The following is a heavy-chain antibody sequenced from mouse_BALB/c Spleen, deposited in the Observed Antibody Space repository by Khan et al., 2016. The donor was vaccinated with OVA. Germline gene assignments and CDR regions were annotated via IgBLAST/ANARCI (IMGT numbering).Heavy chain of an antibody. J-gene: IGHJ4*01. CDR1: GFSLSRYN. D-gene: IGHD2-14*01. CDR2: IWGGGGT. Sequence: VQLVESGPGLVAPSQSLSITCTVSGFSLSRYNIHWVRQPPGKGLEWLGMIWGGGGTDYNSTLKSRLGISKDNSNSQVFLKMNSLQTDDSAMYYCARAYYRYDGYYAMDYWGQGTSVTVSS. V-gene: IGHV2-6-4*01. CDR3: ARAYYRYDGYYAMDY.